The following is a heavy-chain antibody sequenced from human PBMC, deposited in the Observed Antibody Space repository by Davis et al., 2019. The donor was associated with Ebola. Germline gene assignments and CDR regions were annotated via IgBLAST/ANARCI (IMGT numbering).Heavy chain of an antibody. D-gene: IGHD3-16*02. Sequence: SETLSLTCAVYGGSFSGYYWSWIRKPPGKGLEWIGEINHSGSTNYKPSLKSRVTISVDTSQNQFSLKLSSVTAADTAVYYCARGPKYDYVWGSYRYRPSYYFDYWGQGTLVTVSS. J-gene: IGHJ4*02. CDR3: ARGPKYDYVWGSYRYRPSYYFDY. CDR1: GGSFSGYY. CDR2: INHSGST. V-gene: IGHV4-34*01.